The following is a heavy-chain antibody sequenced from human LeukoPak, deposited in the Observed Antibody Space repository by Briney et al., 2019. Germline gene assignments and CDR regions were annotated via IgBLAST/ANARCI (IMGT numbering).Heavy chain of an antibody. CDR3: ARVRPYCSGGSCYSTYYYYMDV. Sequence: SEALSLTCTVSGGSISSYYWSWIRQPPGKGLEWIGYIYYSGSTNYNPSLKSRVTISVDTSKNQFSLKLSSVTAADTAVYYCARVRPYCSGGSCYSTYYYYMDVWGKGTTVTVSS. V-gene: IGHV4-59*01. CDR1: GGSISSYY. J-gene: IGHJ6*03. D-gene: IGHD2-15*01. CDR2: IYYSGST.